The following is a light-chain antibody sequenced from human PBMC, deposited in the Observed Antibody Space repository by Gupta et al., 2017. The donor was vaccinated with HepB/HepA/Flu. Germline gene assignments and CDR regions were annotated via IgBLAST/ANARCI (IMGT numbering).Light chain of an antibody. Sequence: QSALTQPASVSGSPGQSITISCTGTSSAVGGYESVSWDQHLPGRAPKLLIYDVTSRPPGVSYRFSGSKSGNVASLTISRLQAEDEAEYYCSSFTASSTLVLFGGGTELTVL. V-gene: IGLV2-14*03. CDR3: SSFTASSTLVL. J-gene: IGLJ2*01. CDR1: SSAVGGYES. CDR2: DVT.